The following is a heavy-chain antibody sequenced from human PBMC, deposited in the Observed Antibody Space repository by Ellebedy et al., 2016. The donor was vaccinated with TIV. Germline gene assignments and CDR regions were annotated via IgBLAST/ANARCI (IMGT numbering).Heavy chain of an antibody. J-gene: IGHJ4*02. D-gene: IGHD2-2*01. CDR1: GFTFSRNW. Sequence: GESLKISCATSGFTFSRNWMSWVRQAPGKGLEWAANIGQDGSAKYYVDSVKGRFTISRDNAKNSLYLQMNSLRAEDTAIYYCARYAVGSYYFDYWGQGTLVTVSS. CDR3: ARYAVGSYYFDY. V-gene: IGHV3-7*04. CDR2: IGQDGSAK.